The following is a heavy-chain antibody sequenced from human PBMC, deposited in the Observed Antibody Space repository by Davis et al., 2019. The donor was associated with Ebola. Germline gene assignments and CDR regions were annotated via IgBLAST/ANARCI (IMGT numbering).Heavy chain of an antibody. CDR1: GYRFTTYW. Sequence: PGGSLRLSCKASGYRFTTYWIAWVRQLPGKGLEWMGIIYPSDSDTRYSPSFQGQATISADKSINTAYLQWSSLKASDTAMYYCARLTHYPNLGTKNNYGMDVWGQGTAVTVSS. CDR3: ARLTHYPNLGTKNNYGMDV. CDR2: IYPSDSDT. D-gene: IGHD3-16*01. V-gene: IGHV5-51*01. J-gene: IGHJ6*02.